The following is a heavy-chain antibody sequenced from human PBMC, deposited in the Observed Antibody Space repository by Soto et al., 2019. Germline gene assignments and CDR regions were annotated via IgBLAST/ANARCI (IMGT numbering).Heavy chain of an antibody. V-gene: IGHV1-24*01. Sequence: ASVKVSCKVSGYTLTELSMHWVRQAPGKGLEWMGGFDPEDGETIYAQKFQGRVTMTEDTSIDTAYMELGSLRSEDTAVYYCATFLEWLRGSSYGLDYWGQGTLVTVSS. D-gene: IGHD3-3*01. CDR1: GYTLTELS. CDR2: FDPEDGET. CDR3: ATFLEWLRGSSYGLDY. J-gene: IGHJ4*02.